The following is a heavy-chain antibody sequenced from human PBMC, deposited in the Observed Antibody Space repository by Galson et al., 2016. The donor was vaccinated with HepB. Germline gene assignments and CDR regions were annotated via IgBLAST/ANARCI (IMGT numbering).Heavy chain of an antibody. CDR1: GDAITRGSYY. Sequence: TLSLTCTVSGDAITRGSYYWSWLRQPAGKGLEWIGRIYTTGITNYNASLKSRVSISVDTSKNQFSLKLTSVTGADTAVYYCARETIQLRGKVRLSLHGMDVWGQGTTVTVSS. CDR2: IYTTGIT. V-gene: IGHV4-61*02. CDR3: ARETIQLRGKVRLSLHGMDV. D-gene: IGHD3-10*01. J-gene: IGHJ6*02.